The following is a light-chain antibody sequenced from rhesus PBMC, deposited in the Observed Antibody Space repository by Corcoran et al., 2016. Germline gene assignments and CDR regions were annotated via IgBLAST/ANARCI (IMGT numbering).Light chain of an antibody. CDR1: QSISSW. V-gene: IGKV1-22*01. Sequence: DIQMTQSPSSLSASVGDTVTITCRASQSISSWLAWYHQKPGKPPKRLIYKASTLQSGVPSMFSGSGSGTDFPLTISSLQSEDFATYYCQQYSSSPYSCGQGTKVEIK. J-gene: IGKJ2*01. CDR2: KAS. CDR3: QQYSSSPYS.